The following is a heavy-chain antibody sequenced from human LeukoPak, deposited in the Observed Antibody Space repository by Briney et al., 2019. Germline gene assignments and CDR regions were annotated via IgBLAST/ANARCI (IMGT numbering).Heavy chain of an antibody. D-gene: IGHD3-22*01. Sequence: GGSLRLSCAASGFTFSSYAMNWVRQAPGKGLEWVSAISGSGGSTYYADSVKGRFTISRDNSKNTLYLQMNSLRAEDTAVYYCATDSSGYYLGDWDYWGQGTLVTVSS. CDR3: ATDSSGYYLGDWDY. V-gene: IGHV3-23*01. CDR1: GFTFSSYA. CDR2: ISGSGGST. J-gene: IGHJ4*02.